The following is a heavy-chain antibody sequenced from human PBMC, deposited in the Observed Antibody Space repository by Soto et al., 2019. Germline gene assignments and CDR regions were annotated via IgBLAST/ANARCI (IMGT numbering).Heavy chain of an antibody. Sequence: GGSLRLSCAASGFTFSSYGMHWVRQAPGKGLEWVAVIWYDGSNKYYADSVKGRFTISRDNSKNTLYLQMNSLRAEDTAVYYCARGHPVWSGYYTGKDFDYCGQGTLVTVSS. CDR3: ARGHPVWSGYYTGKDFDY. D-gene: IGHD3-3*01. CDR2: IWYDGSNK. CDR1: GFTFSSYG. J-gene: IGHJ4*02. V-gene: IGHV3-33*01.